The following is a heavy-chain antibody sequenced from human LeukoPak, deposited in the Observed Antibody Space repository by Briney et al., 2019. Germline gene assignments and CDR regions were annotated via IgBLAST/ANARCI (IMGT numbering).Heavy chain of an antibody. D-gene: IGHD2-15*01. J-gene: IGHJ6*03. CDR3: ARKVFVGYCSGGSCYTDYMDV. CDR2: ISAYNGNT. Sequence: GASVKVSCKASGYTFTSYGISWVRQAPGQGLEWMGWISAYNGNTNYAQKLQGRVTMTTDTSTSTAYMELRSLRSDDTAVYYCARKVFVGYCSGGSCYTDYMDVWGKGTTVTISS. V-gene: IGHV1-18*01. CDR1: GYTFTSYG.